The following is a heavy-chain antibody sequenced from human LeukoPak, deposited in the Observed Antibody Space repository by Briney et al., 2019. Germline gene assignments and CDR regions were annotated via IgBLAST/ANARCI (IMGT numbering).Heavy chain of an antibody. CDR1: GFTFRSYG. CDR3: ARALSGSYGLDY. Sequence: GRTLRLSCAASGFTFRSYGMHGVRHAPGKGLEWVAVISYDGSNKYYADSVKGRFTISRDNSKNTLYLQMNSLRAEDTAVYYCARALSGSYGLDYWGQGTLVTVSS. CDR2: ISYDGSNK. V-gene: IGHV3-30*03. D-gene: IGHD1-26*01. J-gene: IGHJ4*02.